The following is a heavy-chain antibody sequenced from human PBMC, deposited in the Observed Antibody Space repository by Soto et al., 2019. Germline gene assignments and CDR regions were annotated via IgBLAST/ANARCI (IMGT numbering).Heavy chain of an antibody. J-gene: IGHJ3*01. D-gene: IGHD1-20*01. V-gene: IGHV4-39*01. CDR1: GGSVSSGNYF. CDR3: ARRPIDNWNQGHVFDF. CDR2: IYYNGDT. Sequence: QLQLQESGPGLVKPAETLSLKCAVSGGSVSSGNYFWGWIRQPPGKGLEWIGNIYYNGDTYYSPSRKSRVTTSVDTARSQFSLRLTSVTPASTAVYYCARRPIDNWNQGHVFDFWGQWTLVTVSS.